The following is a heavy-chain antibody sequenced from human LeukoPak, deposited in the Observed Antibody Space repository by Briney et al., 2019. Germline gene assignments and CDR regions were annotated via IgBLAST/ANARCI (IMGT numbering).Heavy chain of an antibody. J-gene: IGHJ6*02. CDR3: ARVDHMVRRMDV. D-gene: IGHD3-10*01. CDR1: GGSFSGYY. Sequence: PSETLSLTCAVYGGSFSGYYWSWIRQPPGKGLEWIGYIYYSGSTNYNPSLKSRVTISVDTSKNQFSLKLSSVTAADTAVYYCARVDHMVRRMDVWGQGTTVTVSS. CDR2: IYYSGST. V-gene: IGHV4-59*01.